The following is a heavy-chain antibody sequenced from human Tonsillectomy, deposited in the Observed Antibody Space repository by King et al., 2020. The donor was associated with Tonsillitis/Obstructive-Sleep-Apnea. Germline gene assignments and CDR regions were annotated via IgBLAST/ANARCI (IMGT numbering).Heavy chain of an antibody. V-gene: IGHV1-18*01. CDR3: ARYSMSHYYYSSGYYTFDY. CDR2: ISPYNGDT. CDR1: GYTFTSYG. Sequence: VQLVESGAEVKRPGASVRVSCKASGYTFTSYGISWVRQAPGQGLEWMGWISPYNGDTNFAQKLQGRVTMTTGTSKSTAYMELRSLRSDDTAVYYCARYSMSHYYYSSGYYTFDYWGQGTLVTVSS. J-gene: IGHJ4*02. D-gene: IGHD3-22*01.